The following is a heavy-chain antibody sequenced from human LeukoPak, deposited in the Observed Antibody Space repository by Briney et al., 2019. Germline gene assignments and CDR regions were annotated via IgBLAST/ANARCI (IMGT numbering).Heavy chain of an antibody. J-gene: IGHJ3*02. V-gene: IGHV4-34*01. CDR2: INHSGST. CDR3: ARRRRMRSGSYRVGAFDI. D-gene: IGHD1-26*01. Sequence: SETLSLTCAVYGGSFSGYYWSWIRQPPGKGLEWIGEINHSGSTKYNPSLKSRVAISVDTSKNQFSLKLSSVTAADTAVYYCARRRRMRSGSYRVGAFDIWGQGTMVTVSS. CDR1: GGSFSGYY.